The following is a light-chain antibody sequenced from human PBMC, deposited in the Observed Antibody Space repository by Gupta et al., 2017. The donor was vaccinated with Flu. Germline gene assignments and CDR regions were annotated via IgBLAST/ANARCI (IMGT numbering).Light chain of an antibody. CDR3: CSYAGSYTLV. CDR1: SSDVGGYNY. J-gene: IGLJ2*01. Sequence: FTISCTGTSSDVGGYNYVSWYQQHPGKAPKLMIYDVSKRPSGVPDRFSGSKSGNTASLTISGLQAEDEADYYCCSYAGSYTLVFGGGTKLTVL. CDR2: DVS. V-gene: IGLV2-11*01.